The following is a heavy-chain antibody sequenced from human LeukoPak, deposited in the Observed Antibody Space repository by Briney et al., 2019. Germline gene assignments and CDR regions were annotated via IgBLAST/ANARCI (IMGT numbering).Heavy chain of an antibody. J-gene: IGHJ4*02. D-gene: IGHD5-24*01. CDR2: LFFSGSA. Sequence: SETLSLTCTISGGSLRSRDYYWAYFRQPPGKGPEWIGSLFFSGSAFYNPSLKSRVTISVDTSKNHVSLRLSSVTAADTAVYYCARVRGDGYNLGAEDPFDYWGQGTLVTVSS. V-gene: IGHV4-39*07. CDR3: ARVRGDGYNLGAEDPFDY. CDR1: GGSLRSRDYY.